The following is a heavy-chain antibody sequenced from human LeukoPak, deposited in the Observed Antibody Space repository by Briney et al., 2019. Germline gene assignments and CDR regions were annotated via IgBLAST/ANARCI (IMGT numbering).Heavy chain of an antibody. D-gene: IGHD6-19*01. J-gene: IGHJ6*02. V-gene: IGHV5-51*01. CDR3: ATNTPRRYSSGWSMDV. Sequence: GESLKISCKGSGYSFTSYWIGWVRQMPGKGLEWMGIIYPGDFDTRYSPSFQGQVTISADKSISTAYLQWSSLKASDTAMYYCATNTPRRYSSGWSMDVWGQGTTVTVSS. CDR1: GYSFTSYW. CDR2: IYPGDFDT.